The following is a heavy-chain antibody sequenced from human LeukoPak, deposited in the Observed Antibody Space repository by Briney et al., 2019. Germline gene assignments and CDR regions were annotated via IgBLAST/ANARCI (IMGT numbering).Heavy chain of an antibody. V-gene: IGHV3-43*02. J-gene: IGHJ4*02. D-gene: IGHD2-21*01. CDR2: ISGVGCSK. CDR1: AFTFDDYA. CDR3: AKDSSAWVIGH. Sequence: GGSLRLSCAAAAFTFDDYAIQLVRQAAGKGLEWVSLISGVGCSKSYPESVKDRHTLSRDNSRNSLYLQMNSLRTEDTALYYCAKDSSAWVIGHWGQGTLVIVSS.